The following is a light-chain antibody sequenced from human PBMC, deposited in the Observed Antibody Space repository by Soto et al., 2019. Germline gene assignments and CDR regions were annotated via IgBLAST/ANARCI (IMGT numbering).Light chain of an antibody. J-gene: IGKJ3*01. V-gene: IGKV1-39*01. CDR1: QSISSY. Sequence: DIQMTQSPSSLSASVGDRVTITCRASQSISSYLNWYQQKPGKATKLLIYAASSLQSGVPSRFIGSGSGTDVTLTISSLQPEDFATYYCQQSYSTPPFTFGPGTKVDIK. CDR2: AAS. CDR3: QQSYSTPPFT.